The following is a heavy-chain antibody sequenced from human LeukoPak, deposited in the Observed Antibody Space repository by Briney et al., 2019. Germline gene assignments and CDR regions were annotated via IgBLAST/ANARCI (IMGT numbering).Heavy chain of an antibody. CDR3: AEEPWSFDY. CDR1: GFTFSSYA. Sequence: GGSLRLSCVASGFTFSSYAMSWVRQAPGKGLDWVSGIIGSGDSTYYADSVKGRFTISRDNSKNTLYLQMNSLKAKDTAVYYCAEEPWSFDYWGQGTLVTVSS. D-gene: IGHD2-8*02. CDR2: IIGSGDST. V-gene: IGHV3-23*01. J-gene: IGHJ4*02.